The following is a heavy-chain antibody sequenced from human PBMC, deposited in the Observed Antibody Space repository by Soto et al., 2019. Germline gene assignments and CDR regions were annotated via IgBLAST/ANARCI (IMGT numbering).Heavy chain of an antibody. CDR2: IYYSGST. Sequence: SETLSLTCTVSGGSISSSSYYWGWIRQPPGKGLEWIGSIYYSGSTYYNPSLKSRVTISVDTSKNQFSLKLSSVTAADTAVYYCARRRLGSSSFHTYFGYWGQGTLVTVSS. CDR3: ARRRLGSSSFHTYFGY. D-gene: IGHD6-6*01. J-gene: IGHJ4*02. V-gene: IGHV4-39*01. CDR1: GGSISSSSYY.